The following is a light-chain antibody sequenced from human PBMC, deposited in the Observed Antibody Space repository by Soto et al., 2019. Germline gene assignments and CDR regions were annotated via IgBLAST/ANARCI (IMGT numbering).Light chain of an antibody. J-gene: IGLJ3*02. V-gene: IGLV2-8*01. Sequence: QSVLTQPPSASGSPGQSVTISCTGTSSDVGGYNYVSWYQQHPGKAPKLMIYEVSKRPSGVPDRFSASKSGNTASLTISGLQTEDEADYYCSSYSSTSALGVFGGGTQLTVL. CDR2: EVS. CDR3: SSYSSTSALGV. CDR1: SSDVGGYNY.